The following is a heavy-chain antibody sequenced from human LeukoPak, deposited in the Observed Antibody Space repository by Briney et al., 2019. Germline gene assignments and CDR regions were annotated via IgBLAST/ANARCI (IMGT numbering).Heavy chain of an antibody. Sequence: GGSLRLSCAASGFTFSSYAMSWVRQAPGKGLEWVSAISGSGGSTYYADSVKGRFTISRDNAKNSLFLQMNSLRAEDTAVYYCARGVPKTSYYYYYMDVWGKGTTVTVSS. CDR1: GFTFSSYA. V-gene: IGHV3-23*01. J-gene: IGHJ6*03. CDR2: ISGSGGST. CDR3: ARGVPKTSYYYYYMDV. D-gene: IGHD4-11*01.